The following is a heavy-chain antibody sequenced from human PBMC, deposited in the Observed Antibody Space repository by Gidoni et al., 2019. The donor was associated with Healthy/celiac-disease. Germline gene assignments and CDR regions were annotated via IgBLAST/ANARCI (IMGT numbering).Heavy chain of an antibody. Sequence: EVQLLESGGGLVQPGGSLSLSCAASGFTFSSYAMSWVRQAPGKGLEWVSAISGSGGSTYYADSVKGRFTISRDNSKNTLYLQMNSLRAEDTAVYYCAKDEPYYDFWSGYYGPIDYWGQGTLVTVSS. CDR1: GFTFSSYA. CDR3: AKDEPYYDFWSGYYGPIDY. J-gene: IGHJ4*02. CDR2: ISGSGGST. V-gene: IGHV3-23*01. D-gene: IGHD3-3*01.